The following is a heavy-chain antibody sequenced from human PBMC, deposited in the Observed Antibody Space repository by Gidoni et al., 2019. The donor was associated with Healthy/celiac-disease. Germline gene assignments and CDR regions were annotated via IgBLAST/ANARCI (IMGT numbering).Heavy chain of an antibody. Sequence: EVQLVESGGGLVQPGGSLRLSCAASGFTFSTAWMNWVRTAPGKGLEWVGRIKSKTDGGTTDDAATVKGRFTISRDDSKNTLDLQMNSLKTEDTAVYYCTTPSTRAVYRGWGQGTLVTVSS. CDR1: GFTFSTAW. CDR3: TTPSTRAVYRG. V-gene: IGHV3-15*07. CDR2: IKSKTDGGTT. J-gene: IGHJ4*02. D-gene: IGHD1-26*01.